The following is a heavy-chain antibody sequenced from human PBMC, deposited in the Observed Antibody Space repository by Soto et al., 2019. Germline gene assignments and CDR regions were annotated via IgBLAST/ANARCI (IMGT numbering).Heavy chain of an antibody. D-gene: IGHD2-15*01. J-gene: IGHJ4*02. CDR2: IYYSGST. V-gene: IGHV4-59*08. CDR3: AGRRGRIFAY. Sequence: SETLSLTCTVSGGTISSYSWSWIRQPPGKGLEWIGYIYYSGSTNYNPSLKSRVTISVDTSKNQFSLKLSSVTAADTAVYYCAGRRGRIFAYPARGT. CDR1: GGTISSYS.